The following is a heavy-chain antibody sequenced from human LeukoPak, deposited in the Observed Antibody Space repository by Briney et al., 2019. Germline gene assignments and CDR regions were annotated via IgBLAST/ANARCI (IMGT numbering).Heavy chain of an antibody. CDR1: GFTFDDYA. D-gene: IGHD3-10*01. CDR2: ISWNSGSI. J-gene: IGHJ4*02. CDR3: AKGAHGEFYFDH. Sequence: GGSLRLSCAASGFTFDDYAMHRVRQAPGKGLEWVSGISWNSGSIGYADSVKGRFTISRDNAKNSLYLQMNSLRAEDMALYYCAKGAHGEFYFDHWGQGTLVTVSS. V-gene: IGHV3-9*03.